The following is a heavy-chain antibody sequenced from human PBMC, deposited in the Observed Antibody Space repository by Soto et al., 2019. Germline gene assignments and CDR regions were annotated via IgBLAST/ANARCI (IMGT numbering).Heavy chain of an antibody. CDR2: IYYSGST. V-gene: IGHV4-59*01. CDR1: GGSISSYY. J-gene: IGHJ4*02. Sequence: SETLSLTCTVSGGSISSYYWSWIRQPPGKGLEWIGYIYYSGSTNYNPSLKSRVTISVDTSKNQFSLKLSSVTAADTAVYYCASSGYSSSSFDYWGQGTLVTVSS. D-gene: IGHD6-6*01. CDR3: ASSGYSSSSFDY.